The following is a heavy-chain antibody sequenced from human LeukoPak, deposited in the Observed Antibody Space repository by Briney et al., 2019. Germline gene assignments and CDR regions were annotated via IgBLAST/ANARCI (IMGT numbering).Heavy chain of an antibody. V-gene: IGHV4-34*01. CDR3: ARGRSNRAAIPKRTLNWFDP. D-gene: IGHD2-2*01. CDR2: INHSGST. J-gene: IGHJ5*02. Sequence: SETLSLTCAVYGGSFSGYYWSWIRQPPGKGLEWIGEINHSGSTNYNPSLKSRVTISVDTSKNQFSLKLSSVTAADTAVYYCARGRSNRAAIPKRTLNWFDPWGQGTLVTVSS. CDR1: GGSFSGYY.